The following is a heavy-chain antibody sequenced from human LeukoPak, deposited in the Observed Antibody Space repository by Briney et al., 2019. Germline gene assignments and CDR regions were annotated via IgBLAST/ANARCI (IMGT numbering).Heavy chain of an antibody. CDR2: IYYSGST. J-gene: IGHJ4*02. CDR3: SRESGAFCPFGY. D-gene: IGHD1-26*01. CDR1: GDSISSAGYY. V-gene: IGHV4-31*03. Sequence: ASETLSLTCTVSGDSISSAGYYWSWIRQHPGKGLEWIGYIYYSGSTYYNPSLKSRVTISVDKSKNQFSLKLSAVTAADTAIYYCSRESGAFCPFGYWGQGTLVIVPS.